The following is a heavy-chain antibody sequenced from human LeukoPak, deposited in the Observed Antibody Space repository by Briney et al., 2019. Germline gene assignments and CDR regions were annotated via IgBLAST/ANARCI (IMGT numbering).Heavy chain of an antibody. D-gene: IGHD2-2*01. CDR2: IWYDGSNK. CDR3: ARDLGSSPPIGGPDY. J-gene: IGHJ4*02. Sequence: GGSLRLSCAASGFTFSSYGMHWVRQAPGKGLEWVAVIWYDGSNKYYADSVKGRFTISRDNSKNTLYLQMNSLRAEDTAVYYCARDLGSSPPIGGPDYWGQGTLLTVSS. V-gene: IGHV3-33*01. CDR1: GFTFSSYG.